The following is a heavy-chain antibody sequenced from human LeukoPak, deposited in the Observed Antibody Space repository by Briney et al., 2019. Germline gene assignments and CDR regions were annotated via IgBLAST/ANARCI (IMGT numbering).Heavy chain of an antibody. D-gene: IGHD2-21*01. J-gene: IGHJ5*02. Sequence: PSETLSLTCTVSGGSISGYYWSWIRQPPGKGLEWIGYIYYSGSTNYNPSLKSRVTISVDMSKNQFSLKLSSVTAADTAVYYCARDRLAYCGGDCYPNWFDPWGQGTLVTVSS. CDR2: IYYSGST. CDR1: GGSISGYY. CDR3: ARDRLAYCGGDCYPNWFDP. V-gene: IGHV4-59*12.